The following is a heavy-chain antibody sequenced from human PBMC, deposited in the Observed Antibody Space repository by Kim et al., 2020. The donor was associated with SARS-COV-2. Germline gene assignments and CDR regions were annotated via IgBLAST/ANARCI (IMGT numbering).Heavy chain of an antibody. Sequence: GGSLRLSCAASGIKFSSYALSWVRQAPGKGLEWVSSVSGSGGTAYYADSVKGRFTISRDNSRNTGYLHMNSLRAEDTGVYYCAKNPDIYAGRGYHYFDY. CDR1: GIKFSSYA. D-gene: IGHD6-25*01. CDR3: AKNPDIYAGRGYHYFDY. J-gene: IGHJ4*01. CDR2: VSGSGGTA. V-gene: IGHV3-23*01.